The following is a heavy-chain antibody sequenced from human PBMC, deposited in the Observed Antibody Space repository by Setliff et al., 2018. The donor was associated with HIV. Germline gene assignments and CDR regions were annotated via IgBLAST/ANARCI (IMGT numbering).Heavy chain of an antibody. V-gene: IGHV4-38-2*01. CDR3: ASIIRGSEDYYYYYYMDV. CDR2: LYHSGST. D-gene: IGHD3-10*01. Sequence: LSLTCAVSGYSISSDYYWGWIRQPPGKGLEWIGSLYHSGSTYYNPSLKSRVTISVDTSKNQFSLKLSSVTAADTAVYYCASIIRGSEDYYYYYYMDVWGKGTTVTVSS. CDR1: GYSISSDYY. J-gene: IGHJ6*03.